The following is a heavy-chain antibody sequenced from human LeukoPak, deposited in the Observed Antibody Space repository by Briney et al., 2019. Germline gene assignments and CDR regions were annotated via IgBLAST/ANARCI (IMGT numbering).Heavy chain of an antibody. CDR1: GGSISSYY. CDR2: IYYSGST. Sequence: SETLSLTCTVSGGSISSYYWSWIRQPPGKGLEWIGYIYYSGSTNYNPSLKSRVTISVDTSKNQFSLKLSSVTAADTAVYYCARQIPFSTPGAFDIWGQGTMVTVSS. V-gene: IGHV4-59*08. J-gene: IGHJ3*02. CDR3: ARQIPFSTPGAFDI. D-gene: IGHD2-2*01.